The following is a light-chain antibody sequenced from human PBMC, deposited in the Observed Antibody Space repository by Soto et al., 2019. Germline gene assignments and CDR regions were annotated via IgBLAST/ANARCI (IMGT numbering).Light chain of an antibody. Sequence: IQMTQSPSFLPAYVGDRVTLTCRASQGITNDLGWYQQKPGKAPKLLIYDASTLQSGVPSRFSGSGSGTEFTLTISSLQPDDFATYYCQQHNTYPWTFGQGTKVDI. CDR1: QGITND. J-gene: IGKJ1*01. CDR2: DAS. V-gene: IGKV1-17*01. CDR3: QQHNTYPWT.